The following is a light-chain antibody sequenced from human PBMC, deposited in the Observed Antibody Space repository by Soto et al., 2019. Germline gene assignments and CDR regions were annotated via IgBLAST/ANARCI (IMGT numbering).Light chain of an antibody. CDR2: GAS. J-gene: IGKJ1*01. CDR1: QSVSSSY. CDR3: QQSYSTTWT. Sequence: EIVLTQSPGTLSLSPGERATLSCRASQSVSSSYLAWYQQKPGQAPRLLIYGASSRATGIPDRFSGSGSGTDFTLTISSLQPEDFATYYCQQSYSTTWTFGQGTKVDIK. V-gene: IGKV3-20*01.